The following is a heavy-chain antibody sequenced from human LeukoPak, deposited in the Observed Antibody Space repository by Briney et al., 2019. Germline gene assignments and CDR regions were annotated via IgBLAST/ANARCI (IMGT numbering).Heavy chain of an antibody. CDR2: IIPIFGTA. CDR1: GGTFSNYA. CDR3: ARFDYGDSRDSVRHDY. J-gene: IGHJ4*02. D-gene: IGHD4-17*01. Sequence: GASVKVSCKASGGTFSNYAISWVRQAPGQGLEWMGGIIPIFGTANYAQKFRGRVTITADKSTRTAHMELSSLRSEDTAVYYCARFDYGDSRDSVRHDYWGQGTLVTVSS. V-gene: IGHV1-69*06.